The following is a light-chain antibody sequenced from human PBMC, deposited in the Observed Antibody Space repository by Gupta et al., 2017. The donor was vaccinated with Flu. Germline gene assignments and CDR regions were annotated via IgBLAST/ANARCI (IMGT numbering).Light chain of an antibody. J-gene: IGKJ1*01. Sequence: SFTLGPAAHSCCSSSQSLVYKNGIICLSWFQQRPGHSPRRIIYEVSKRDFGVADRFSGGGAVNDFTLKSSRVEDEDVGVYYFKRCKPPWTFGQGTKVEI. CDR1: QSLVYKNGIIC. V-gene: IGKV2-30*01. CDR2: EVS. CDR3: KRCKPPWT.